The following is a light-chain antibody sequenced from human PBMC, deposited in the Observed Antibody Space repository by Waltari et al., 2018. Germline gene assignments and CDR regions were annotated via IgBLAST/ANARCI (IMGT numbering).Light chain of an antibody. V-gene: IGKV3-15*01. CDR3: QQYNNWPLT. J-gene: IGKJ4*01. CDR1: QSVNSN. Sequence: EIVMTQSPATLSVSPGERATLSCRASQSVNSNLAWYQQRPGQAPRLLIYGASTTATGIPARCTGSGSGTEFTLTISSLQSEDFAVYYCQQYNNWPLTFGGGTEVEIK. CDR2: GAS.